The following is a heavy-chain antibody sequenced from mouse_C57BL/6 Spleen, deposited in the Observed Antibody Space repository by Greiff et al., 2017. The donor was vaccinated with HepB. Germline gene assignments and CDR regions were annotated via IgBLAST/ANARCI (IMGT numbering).Heavy chain of an antibody. D-gene: IGHD1-1*01. V-gene: IGHV7-1*01. CDR1: GFTFSDFY. Sequence: EVQLVESGGGLVQSGRSLRLSCATSGFTFSDFYMEWVRQAPGKGLEWIAASRNKANDYTTEYSASVKGRFIVSRDTSQSILYLQMNALRAEDTAIYYCARDAPYYYGSSYGYFDVWGTGTTVTVSS. J-gene: IGHJ1*03. CDR3: ARDAPYYYGSSYGYFDV. CDR2: SRNKANDYTT.